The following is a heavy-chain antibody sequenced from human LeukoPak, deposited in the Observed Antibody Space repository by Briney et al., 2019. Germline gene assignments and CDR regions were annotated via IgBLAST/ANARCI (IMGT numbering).Heavy chain of an antibody. CDR2: MNPNSGNT. D-gene: IGHD3-22*01. CDR1: GYTFTSYD. J-gene: IGHJ4*02. CDR3: ARLDSSGYYPPFDY. Sequence: ASVKVSCTASGYTFTSYDINWVRQAPGQGLERMGGMNPNSGNTGYAQRFQGRGTITRNTSISTAYMELSSLRYEDTAVYNCARLDSSGYYPPFDYWGQGTLVTVSS. V-gene: IGHV1-8*01.